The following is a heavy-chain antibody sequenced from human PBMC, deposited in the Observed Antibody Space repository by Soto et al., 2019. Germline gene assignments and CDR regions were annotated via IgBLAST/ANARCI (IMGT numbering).Heavy chain of an antibody. CDR2: IYYSGST. J-gene: IGHJ6*02. CDR1: GGSISSGGYY. CDR3: ARHNYDSSGTAVDV. D-gene: IGHD3-22*01. V-gene: IGHV4-31*03. Sequence: QVQLQETGPGLVKPSQTLSLTCTVSGGSISSGGYYWSWIRQHPGKGLEWIGYIYYSGSTYYNPSIKSRVTVSVDTSKNQFSLKLSSVTAPDTAVYYCARHNYDSSGTAVDVWGQGTTVTVSS.